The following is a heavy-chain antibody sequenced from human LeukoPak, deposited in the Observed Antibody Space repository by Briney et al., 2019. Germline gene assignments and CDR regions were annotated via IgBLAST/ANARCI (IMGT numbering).Heavy chain of an antibody. J-gene: IGHJ4*02. V-gene: IGHV3-30*18. CDR1: GVTVSSNY. Sequence: GGSLRLSCAASGVTVSSNYMSWVRQAPGKGLEWVAVISYDGSNKYYADSVKGRFTISRDNSKNTLYLQMNSLRAEDTAVYYCAKDLYYYDSSGYYYFDYWGQGTLVTVSS. CDR2: ISYDGSNK. D-gene: IGHD3-22*01. CDR3: AKDLYYYDSSGYYYFDY.